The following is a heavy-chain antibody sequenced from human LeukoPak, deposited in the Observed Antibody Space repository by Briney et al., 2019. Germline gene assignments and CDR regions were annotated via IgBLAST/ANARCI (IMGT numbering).Heavy chain of an antibody. J-gene: IGHJ5*02. CDR1: VGSFSGYY. V-gene: IGHV4-34*01. Sequence: SETLSLTCAVYVGSFSGYYWSWIRQPPGKGLEWIGEVNHSGSTNYNPSLKSRVTISVDTSKNQFSLRLSSVTAADTAVYYCARGLTDYYDSSGYGWFDPWGQGTLVTVSS. CDR2: VNHSGST. D-gene: IGHD3-22*01. CDR3: ARGLTDYYDSSGYGWFDP.